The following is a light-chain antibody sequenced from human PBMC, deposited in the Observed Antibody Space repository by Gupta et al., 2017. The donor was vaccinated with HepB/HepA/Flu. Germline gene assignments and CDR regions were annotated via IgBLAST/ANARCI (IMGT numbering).Light chain of an antibody. CDR1: KLGDKY. Sequence: SYELTQPPSESVSPGETASLTCSGDKLGDKYACWYQQKPGQSPVLVIYQDSKQPSGLPERFSGSHSGNAATLTIGGKPAMDEADYYCQAWDSSTVVFGGGTKLTVL. J-gene: IGLJ2*01. V-gene: IGLV3-1*01. CDR2: QDS. CDR3: QAWDSSTVV.